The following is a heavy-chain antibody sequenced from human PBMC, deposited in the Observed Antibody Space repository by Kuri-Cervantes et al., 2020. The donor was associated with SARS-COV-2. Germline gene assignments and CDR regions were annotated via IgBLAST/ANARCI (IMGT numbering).Heavy chain of an antibody. V-gene: IGHV4-61*01. D-gene: IGHD6-6*01. J-gene: IGHJ6*03. Sequence: SETLSLTCTVSGYSISSGYYWGWIRQPPGKGLEWIGYIYYSGSTNYNPSLKSRVTISVDTSKNQFSLKLSSVTAADTAVYYCAGGALGSSSSYSYYYYYYYMDVWGKGTTVTVSS. CDR3: AGGALGSSSSYSYYYYYYYMDV. CDR2: IYYSGST. CDR1: GYSISSGYY.